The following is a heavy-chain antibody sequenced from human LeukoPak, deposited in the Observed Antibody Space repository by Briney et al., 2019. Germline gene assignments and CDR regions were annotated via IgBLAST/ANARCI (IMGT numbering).Heavy chain of an antibody. J-gene: IGHJ4*02. CDR2: INSDGSST. V-gene: IGHV3-74*01. D-gene: IGHD1-26*01. CDR3: ARNLNSGSYYYFDY. Sequence: GGSLRLSCAASGFTFSSYWMHWVRHAPGKGLVWVSRINSDGSSTSYADSVKGRFTISRDNAKNTLSLQMNSLRPEDTALYYCARNLNSGSYYYFDYWGQGTLVTVSS. CDR1: GFTFSSYW.